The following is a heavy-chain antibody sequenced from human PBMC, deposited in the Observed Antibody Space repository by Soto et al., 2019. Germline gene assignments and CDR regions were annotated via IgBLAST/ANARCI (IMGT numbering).Heavy chain of an antibody. CDR2: INHSGST. CDR1: GGSFSGYY. CDR3: ARGVISYGSGTYYFDY. D-gene: IGHD3-10*01. J-gene: IGHJ4*02. V-gene: IGHV4-34*01. Sequence: PSETLSLTCAVHGGSFSGYYWSWIRQPPGKGLEWIGEINHSGSTNYNPSLKSRVTISVDTSKNQFSLKLSSVTAADTAVYYCARGVISYGSGTYYFDYWGQGTLVTVSS.